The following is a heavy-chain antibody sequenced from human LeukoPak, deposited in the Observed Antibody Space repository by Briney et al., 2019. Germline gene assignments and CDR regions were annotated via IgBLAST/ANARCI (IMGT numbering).Heavy chain of an antibody. D-gene: IGHD4/OR15-4a*01. CDR2: ISSSSSYI. V-gene: IGHV3-21*01. Sequence: GGSLRLSCAASGFSFSSYNMNWVRQTTGKGLEWVSSISSSSSYIYYADSLKGRFTISRDNAKNSLYLQMNSLRAEDTAVYYCARGGAYYYYMDVWGKGTTVTVSS. CDR3: ARGGAYYYYMDV. J-gene: IGHJ6*03. CDR1: GFSFSSYN.